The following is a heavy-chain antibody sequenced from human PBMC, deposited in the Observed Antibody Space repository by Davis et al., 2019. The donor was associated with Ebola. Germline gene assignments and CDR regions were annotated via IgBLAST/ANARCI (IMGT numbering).Heavy chain of an antibody. V-gene: IGHV3-11*04. Sequence: GGSLRLSCAASGFTFTTYYMNWIRQAPGKGLECISYISSSGSSIYYADSVKGRFTISRDNAKNALYLQMNSLRVEDTAVYYCTRVRGAESSYRASDYWGQGTLVTVSS. CDR3: TRVRGAESSYRASDY. CDR2: ISSSGSSI. D-gene: IGHD2-2*01. CDR1: GFTFTTYY. J-gene: IGHJ4*02.